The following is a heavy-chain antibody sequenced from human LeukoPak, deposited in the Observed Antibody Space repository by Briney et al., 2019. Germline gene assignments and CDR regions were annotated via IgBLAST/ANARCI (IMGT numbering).Heavy chain of an antibody. CDR3: ARASGYEFDY. CDR2: MKLNSDNT. V-gene: IGHV1-8*02. J-gene: IGHJ4*02. Sequence: ASVKVSCKASGYTFTSYDINWVRQATGQGLEWMGWMKLNSDNTDYAQKFQGRVTMTRDTSISTAYMELSSLRSEDTAVYYCARASGYEFDYWGQGTLVTVSS. D-gene: IGHD5-12*01. CDR1: GYTFTSYD.